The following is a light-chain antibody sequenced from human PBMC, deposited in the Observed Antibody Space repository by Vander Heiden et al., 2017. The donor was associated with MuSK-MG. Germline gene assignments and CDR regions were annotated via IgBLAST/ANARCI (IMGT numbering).Light chain of an antibody. V-gene: IGKV1-39*01. J-gene: IGKJ3*01. CDR3: HQNYNNPLFT. CDR1: QSISIY. CDR2: AAA. Sequence: DIQMTQSPSSLSASVGDRDTITCRASQSISIYLNWYQQKQGQAPTLLIYAAAGLKSGVRSRFSGSGGGKDLALTLSSRQPEDFASYYYHQNYNNPLFTFGRGTKVDIK.